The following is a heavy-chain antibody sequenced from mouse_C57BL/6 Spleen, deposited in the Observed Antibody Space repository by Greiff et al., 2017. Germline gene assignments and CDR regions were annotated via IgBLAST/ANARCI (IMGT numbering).Heavy chain of an antibody. V-gene: IGHV1-81*01. CDR2: IYPRSGNT. Sequence: VKLMESGAELARPGASVKLSCKASGYTFTSYGISWVKQRTGQGLEWIGEIYPRSGNTYYNEKFKGKATLTADKSSSTAYMELRSLTSEDSAVYFCARRDYDYDEGYAMDYWGQGTSVTVSS. J-gene: IGHJ4*01. D-gene: IGHD2-4*01. CDR3: ARRDYDYDEGYAMDY. CDR1: GYTFTSYG.